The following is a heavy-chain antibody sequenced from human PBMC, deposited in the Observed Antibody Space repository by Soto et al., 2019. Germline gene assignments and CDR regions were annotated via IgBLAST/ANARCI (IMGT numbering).Heavy chain of an antibody. D-gene: IGHD3-16*01. CDR3: ARAWGEAFDY. Sequence: PSETLSLTCTVSGGSISSSSYYWGWIRQPPGKGLEWIGSIYYSGSTYYNPSLKSRVTISVDTPKNQFSLKLSSVTAADTAVYYCARAWGEAFDYWGQGTLVTVSS. V-gene: IGHV4-39*01. J-gene: IGHJ4*02. CDR1: GGSISSSSYY. CDR2: IYYSGST.